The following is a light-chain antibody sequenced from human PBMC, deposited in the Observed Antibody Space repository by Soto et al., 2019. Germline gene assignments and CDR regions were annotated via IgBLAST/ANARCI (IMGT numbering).Light chain of an antibody. V-gene: IGKV1-33*01. CDR3: QQYENVPIT. CDR2: DAS. Sequence: DIQMTQSPSSLSASVGDRVTITCQASQDITNYLNWYQQKPGQAPKLLIYDASNLETGVPSRFSGSGSVTDFTFTISSLQPEDIATYYCQQYENVPITFGQGTRLEIK. CDR1: QDITNY. J-gene: IGKJ5*01.